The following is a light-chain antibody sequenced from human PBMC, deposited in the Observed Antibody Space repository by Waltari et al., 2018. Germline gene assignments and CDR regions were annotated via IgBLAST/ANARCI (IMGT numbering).Light chain of an antibody. CDR2: LAS. V-gene: IGKV2-28*01. CDR1: QSLLHSNGNTY. CDR3: MQGLQIQWT. J-gene: IGKJ1*01. Sequence: EIVMTQSPLSLPVTPGEPASISCRSSQSLLHSNGNTYLEWFLQRPGQSPQFLIFLASRRASGVPDRFSGYGSGTDFTLNISRVEAEDVGIYYCMQGLQIQWTFGQGTKADIK.